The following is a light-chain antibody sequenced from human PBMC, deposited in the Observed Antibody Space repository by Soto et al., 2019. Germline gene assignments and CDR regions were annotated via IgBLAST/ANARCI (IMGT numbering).Light chain of an antibody. CDR1: TSNIGTNP. J-gene: IGLJ3*02. V-gene: IGLV1-44*01. CDR3: AAWDDSLNGVV. CDR2: NNN. Sequence: QSVLIQPPSTSGTPGQRVTISCSGSTSNIGTNPVSWYQQLPGTAPKLLIYNNNQWPSGVPDRFSGSKSGTSASLAISGLQSEDEGDYYCAAWDDSLNGVVFGGGTQLTVL.